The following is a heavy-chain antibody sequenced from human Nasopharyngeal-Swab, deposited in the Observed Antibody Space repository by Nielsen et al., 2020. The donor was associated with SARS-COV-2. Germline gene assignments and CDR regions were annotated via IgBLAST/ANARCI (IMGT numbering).Heavy chain of an antibody. D-gene: IGHD1-26*01. Sequence: ASVKVSCKVSGYTLTELSMHWVRQAPGKGLEWMGGFDPEDGETIYTQKFQGRVTMTEDTSTDTAYMELSSLRSEDTAVYYCATATPYGRFDWFDPWGQGTLVTVYS. J-gene: IGHJ5*02. CDR2: FDPEDGET. CDR1: GYTLTELS. CDR3: ATATPYGRFDWFDP. V-gene: IGHV1-24*01.